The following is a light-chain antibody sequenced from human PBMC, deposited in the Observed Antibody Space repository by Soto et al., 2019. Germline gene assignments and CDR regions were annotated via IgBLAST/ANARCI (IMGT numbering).Light chain of an antibody. CDR2: DVS. CDR1: SSDVGGYNY. V-gene: IGLV2-11*01. Sequence: QSALTQPRSVSGSPGQSVTISCTGTSSDVGGYNYVSWYPQHPGKAPKLMIYDVSKRPSGVPDRFSGSKSGNTASLTISGLQAEDEADYYCCSYAGSYTWVFGGGTKVTVL. CDR3: CSYAGSYTWV. J-gene: IGLJ3*02.